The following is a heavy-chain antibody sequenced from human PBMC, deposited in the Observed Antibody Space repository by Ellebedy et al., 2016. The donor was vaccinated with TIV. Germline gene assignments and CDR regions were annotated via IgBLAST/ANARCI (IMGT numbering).Heavy chain of an antibody. CDR1: GGTFSSYA. V-gene: IGHV1-69*13. Sequence: SVKVSXXASGGTFSSYAISWVRQAPGQGLEWMGGIIPIFGTANYAQKFQGRVTITADESTSTAYMELSSLRSEDTAVYYCARDARYNWNDGASWFNPWGQGTLVTVSS. J-gene: IGHJ5*02. D-gene: IGHD1-20*01. CDR2: IIPIFGTA. CDR3: ARDARYNWNDGASWFNP.